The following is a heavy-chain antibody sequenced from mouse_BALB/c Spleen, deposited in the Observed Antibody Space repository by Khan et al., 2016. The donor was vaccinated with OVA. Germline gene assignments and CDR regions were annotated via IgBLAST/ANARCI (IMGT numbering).Heavy chain of an antibody. D-gene: IGHD1-1*01. V-gene: IGHV1S127*01. CDR3: ARGGYGSPFAY. CDR1: GYTFTSFW. Sequence: QVRLQQSGPELVRPGASVKMSCKASGYTFTSFWIHWVKQRPGQGLEWIGMIDPSKSETRLNQKFKDKATLNVDKSSNTAYMQLSRVTAEDSAVYYCARGGYGSPFAYWGQGTLVTVSA. J-gene: IGHJ3*01. CDR2: IDPSKSET.